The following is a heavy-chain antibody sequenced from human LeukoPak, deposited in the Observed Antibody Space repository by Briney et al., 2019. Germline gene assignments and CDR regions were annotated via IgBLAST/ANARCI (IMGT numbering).Heavy chain of an antibody. CDR1: GGSFSDYY. CDR2: INYSGNT. V-gene: IGHV4-34*01. D-gene: IGHD1-26*01. J-gene: IGHJ4*02. CDR3: ARAIEVGAMTPFDY. Sequence: SETLSLTCGVYGGSFSDYYWSWIRQPPGKGLEWIGDINYSGNTNYNPSLKSRVTISVDTSKNQFSLKLSSVTAADTAVYYCARAIEVGAMTPFDYWGQGTLVTVSS.